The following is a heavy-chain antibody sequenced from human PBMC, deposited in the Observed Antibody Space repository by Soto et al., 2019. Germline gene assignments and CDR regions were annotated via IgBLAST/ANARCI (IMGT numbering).Heavy chain of an antibody. CDR1: GFTFTSSA. CDR3: AADSRVITIFGVVRTYYGMDV. Sequence: SVKVSCKASGFTFTSSAVQWVRQARGQRLEWIGWIVVGSGNTNYAQKFQERVTITRDMSTSTAYMELSSLRSEDTAVYYCAADSRVITIFGVVRTYYGMDVWGQGTTVTVSS. V-gene: IGHV1-58*01. D-gene: IGHD3-3*01. J-gene: IGHJ6*02. CDR2: IVVGSGNT.